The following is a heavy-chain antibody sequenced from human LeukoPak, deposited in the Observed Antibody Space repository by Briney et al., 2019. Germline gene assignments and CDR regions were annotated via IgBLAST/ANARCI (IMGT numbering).Heavy chain of an antibody. CDR3: ARGLVDYYDSSGYYLERYNWFDP. D-gene: IGHD3-22*01. V-gene: IGHV1-8*01. Sequence: GASVKVFCKASGYTFTSYDINWVRQATGQGLEWMGWMNPNSGNTGYVQKFQGRVTMTRNTSISTAYMELSSLRSEDTAVYYCARGLVDYYDSSGYYLERYNWFDPWGQGTLVTVSS. J-gene: IGHJ5*02. CDR2: MNPNSGNT. CDR1: GYTFTSYD.